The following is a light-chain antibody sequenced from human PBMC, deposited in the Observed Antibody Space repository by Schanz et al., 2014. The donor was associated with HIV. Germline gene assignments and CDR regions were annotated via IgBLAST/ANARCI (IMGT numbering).Light chain of an antibody. CDR1: QSVLYSSNNETY. V-gene: IGKV4-1*01. CDR3: QEYYSIPWS. J-gene: IGKJ1*01. CDR2: WAS. Sequence: DIVMTQSPDSLPVSLGERATIPCKSSQSVLYSSNNETYLAWYQQKPGQSPKLLIYWASNRQVGVPDRFSGSVSVTDFTFTISGLQAEDVAVYYCQEYYSIPWSFGQGTKVESK.